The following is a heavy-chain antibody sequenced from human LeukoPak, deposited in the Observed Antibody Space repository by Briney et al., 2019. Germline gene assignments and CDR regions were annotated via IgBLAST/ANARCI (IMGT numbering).Heavy chain of an antibody. CDR2: IKQDGSEK. Sequence: GGSLRLSCAASGFTFSSYWMSWVRQAPGKGLEWVANIKQDGSEKYYVDSVKGRFTISRDNAKNSLYRQMNSLRAEDTAVYYCARAFIMIPGWYFDLWGRGTLVTVSS. V-gene: IGHV3-7*01. D-gene: IGHD3-16*01. CDR1: GFTFSSYW. J-gene: IGHJ2*01. CDR3: ARAFIMIPGWYFDL.